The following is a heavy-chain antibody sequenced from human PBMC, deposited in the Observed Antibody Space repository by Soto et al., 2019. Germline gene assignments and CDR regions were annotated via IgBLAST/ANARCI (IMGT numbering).Heavy chain of an antibody. V-gene: IGHV1-46*03. CDR3: ARLKRDHLLPPYYYYGMDV. Sequence: ASVKVSCKASGYTFTSYYMHWVRQAPGQGLEWMGIINPSGGSTSYAQKFQGRVTMTRDTSTSTVYMELSSLRSEDTAVYYCARLKRDHLLPPYYYYGMDVWGQGNTVTVSS. J-gene: IGHJ6*02. D-gene: IGHD2-21*01. CDR2: INPSGGST. CDR1: GYTFTSYY.